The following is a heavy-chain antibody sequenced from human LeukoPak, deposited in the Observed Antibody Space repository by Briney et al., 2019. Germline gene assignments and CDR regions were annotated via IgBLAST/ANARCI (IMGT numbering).Heavy chain of an antibody. V-gene: IGHV3-30*18. J-gene: IGHJ4*02. CDR3: AKDLAMGFPYGDIDY. CDR1: GFTFSSYG. Sequence: GGSLRLSCAASGFTFSSYGMHWVRQAPGKGLERVAVISYDGSNKYYADSVKGRFTISRDNSKNTLYLQMNRLRAEDTAVYYCAKDLAMGFPYGDIDYWGQGTLVTVSS. CDR2: ISYDGSNK. D-gene: IGHD4-17*01.